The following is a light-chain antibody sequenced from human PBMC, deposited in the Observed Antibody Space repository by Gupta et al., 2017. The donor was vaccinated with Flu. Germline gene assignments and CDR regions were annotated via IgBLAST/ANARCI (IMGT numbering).Light chain of an antibody. CDR3: QQSYTTPRT. J-gene: IGKJ2*01. CDR1: QSISSY. CDR2: AAS. Sequence: DLQMTQSPSSLSASVGDRVTITCRASQSISSYLNWYQQKPGKAPNLLIFAASSLQSEVPSRFSGSGSGTDFTLTISSLQPEDFAIYYCQQSYTTPRTFGQGTKLEIK. V-gene: IGKV1-39*01.